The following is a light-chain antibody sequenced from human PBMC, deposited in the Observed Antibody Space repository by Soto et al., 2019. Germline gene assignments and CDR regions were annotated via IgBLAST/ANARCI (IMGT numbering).Light chain of an antibody. Sequence: ILLTQSPATLSFSPGERATLSCRARQSVRSYLEWYQQKPGQAPRLLIYGTSNRATGIPARFSGSGSGTDFTLTISSLPPDDFATYYCQHYNNYPWTFGQGTKVDIK. CDR3: QHYNNYPWT. V-gene: IGKV3-11*01. CDR2: GTS. CDR1: QSVRSY. J-gene: IGKJ1*01.